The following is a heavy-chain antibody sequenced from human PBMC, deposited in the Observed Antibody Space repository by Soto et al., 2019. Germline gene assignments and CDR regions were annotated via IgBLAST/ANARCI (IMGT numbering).Heavy chain of an antibody. CDR3: AREIGYGDFSAALLD. V-gene: IGHV1-69*13. Sequence: VASVKVSCKASGDTVSKFLINWVRQAPGQGPEWMGGIIPMFGTTNYARKFRGRVTITADESTTTAYMELGSLQPDDTAVYYCAREIGYGDFSAALLDWGQGTLVTVSS. CDR1: GDTVSKFL. CDR2: IIPMFGTT. J-gene: IGHJ4*02. D-gene: IGHD4-17*01.